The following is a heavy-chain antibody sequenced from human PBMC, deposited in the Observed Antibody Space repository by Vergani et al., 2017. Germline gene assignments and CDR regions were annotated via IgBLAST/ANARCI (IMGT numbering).Heavy chain of an antibody. CDR3: AGYDYGGEPYYFDY. CDR1: GGTFSSYT. Sequence: QVQLVQSGAEVKKPGSSVKVSCKASGGTFSSYTISWVRQAPGQGLEWMGRIIPILGIANYAQKFQGRVTITADKSTSTAYMELSSLRSEDMAVYYCAGYDYGGEPYYFDYWGQGTLVTVSS. D-gene: IGHD4-23*01. CDR2: IIPILGIA. J-gene: IGHJ4*02. V-gene: IGHV1-69*02.